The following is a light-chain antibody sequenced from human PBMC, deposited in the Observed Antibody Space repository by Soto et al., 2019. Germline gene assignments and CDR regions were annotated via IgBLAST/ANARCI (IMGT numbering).Light chain of an antibody. CDR1: SSDVGGYKY. Sequence: QSALTQPASVSGSPGQSITISCTGTSSDVGGYKYVSWYQQHPGKAPKLMIYEVSSRPSGVSYRFSGSKSGNTASLTISGLQAEDEADYYCFSYTLGSAYVFGTGTKLTVL. CDR3: FSYTLGSAYV. J-gene: IGLJ1*01. V-gene: IGLV2-14*01. CDR2: EVS.